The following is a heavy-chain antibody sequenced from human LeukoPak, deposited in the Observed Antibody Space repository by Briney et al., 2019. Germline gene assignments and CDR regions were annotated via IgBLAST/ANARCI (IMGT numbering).Heavy chain of an antibody. V-gene: IGHV4-59*08. CDR1: SGSISSYY. J-gene: IGHJ4*02. Sequence: PSETLSLTCTVSSGSISSYYWSWIRQPPGKGLEWIGYVYYRGSANYNPSLKSRVTISVDTSKNQFSLKQSSVTAADTAVYYCARHEKLGQFDYWGQGTLVTVSS. D-gene: IGHD3-10*01. CDR3: ARHEKLGQFDY. CDR2: VYYRGSA.